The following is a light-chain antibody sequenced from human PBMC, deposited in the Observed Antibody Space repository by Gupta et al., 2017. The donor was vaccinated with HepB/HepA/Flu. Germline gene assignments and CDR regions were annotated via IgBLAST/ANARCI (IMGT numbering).Light chain of an antibody. CDR1: QSISSY. V-gene: IGKV1-39*01. CDR3: QQSYSTPQIT. J-gene: IGKJ5*01. Sequence: DIKMTQSPSSLSASVVDRVTITCRASQSISSYLNCYQQKPGKAPKLLIYAASSLQRGVPSRFSGSGSGTDFTLTISSLQPEDFATYYCQQSYSTPQITFGQGTRLEIK. CDR2: AAS.